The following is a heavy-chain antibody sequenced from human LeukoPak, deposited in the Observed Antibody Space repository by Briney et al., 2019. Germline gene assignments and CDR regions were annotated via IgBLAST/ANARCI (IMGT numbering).Heavy chain of an antibody. CDR3: ARDDTYYYDSSGYRKLDY. CDR2: IIPTFGTA. Sequence: SVKVSCKASGGTFSSYAISWVRQAPGQGLEWMGGIIPTFGTANYAQKFQGRVTITADESTSTAYMELSSLRSDDTAVYYCARDDTYYYDSSGYRKLDYWGQGTLVTVSS. D-gene: IGHD3-22*01. V-gene: IGHV1-69*01. CDR1: GGTFSSYA. J-gene: IGHJ4*02.